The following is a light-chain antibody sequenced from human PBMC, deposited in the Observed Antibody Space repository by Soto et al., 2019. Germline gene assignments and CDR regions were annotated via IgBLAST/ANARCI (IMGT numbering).Light chain of an antibody. CDR1: QSVFTN. J-gene: IGKJ1*01. CDR2: GAP. V-gene: IGKV3-15*01. CDR3: QPYNAIHLT. Sequence: EKVMTQSPATLSGSPGERVTLSCRASQSVFTNLAWYQQKPGQAPRLLISGAPTRSTAIADRLIVSGSGTEFTLTITSLQPEDFAVYYSQPYNAIHLTFGHGPQVEIK.